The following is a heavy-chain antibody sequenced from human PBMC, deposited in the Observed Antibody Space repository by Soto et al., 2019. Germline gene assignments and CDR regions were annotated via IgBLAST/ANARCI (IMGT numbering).Heavy chain of an antibody. CDR2: ISSSSSYL. Sequence: PGGSLRLSCAASGFTFSTYIMNWVRQAPGKGLEWVSSISSSSSYLYYADSLKGRFTISRDNAKNSLYLQMNTLRAEDTAVYYCARSNSRGWSIDYWGQGTLVTVSS. CDR3: ARSNSRGWSIDY. CDR1: GFTFSTYI. J-gene: IGHJ4*02. D-gene: IGHD6-19*01. V-gene: IGHV3-21*01.